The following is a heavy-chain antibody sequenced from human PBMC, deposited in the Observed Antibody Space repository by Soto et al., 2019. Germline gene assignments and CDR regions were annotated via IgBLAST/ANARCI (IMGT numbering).Heavy chain of an antibody. Sequence: QVQLQQSGPRLVKPSETLSLTCTVSSGPDRSHNWGWIRQPPGRGLEWIGYVNYTGDTAYNPSLRARVTIPADTSTNAISLTLNSVTAADTAVYYGVRQGIDYLHGLVDVWGQGTTVSVSS. V-gene: IGHV4-59*08. CDR2: VNYTGDT. CDR1: SGPDRSHN. CDR3: VRQGIDYLHGLVDV. D-gene: IGHD4-17*01. J-gene: IGHJ6*02.